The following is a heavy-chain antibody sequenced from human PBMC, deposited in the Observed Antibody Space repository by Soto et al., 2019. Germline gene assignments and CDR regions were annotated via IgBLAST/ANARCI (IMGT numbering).Heavy chain of an antibody. CDR1: GFTFSSYA. CDR2: ISSNGGST. CDR3: ASGPGYYFGY. V-gene: IGHV3-64*01. Sequence: EVQLVESGGGLVQPGGSLRLSCAASGFTFSSYAMHWVRQAPGKGLEYVSAISSNGGSTYYANSVKGRFTISRDNSKNTLYLQMGSLRAEDMAVYYCASGPGYYFGYWGQGTLVTVSS. J-gene: IGHJ4*02.